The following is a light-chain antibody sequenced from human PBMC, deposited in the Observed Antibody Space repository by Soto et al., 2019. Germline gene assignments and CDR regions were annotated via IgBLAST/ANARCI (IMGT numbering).Light chain of an antibody. CDR2: TNT. CDR1: SSNVRGNP. Sequence: QSALTQSPSASGTPGQRVTISCSGSSSNVRGNPVYWYQHVPTTAPKLLIYTNTQRPSGVPDRCSGSKSGTSASLAISGLQSEDAADYYSASWDDSLNGPVVGTGTKVTVL. J-gene: IGLJ1*01. CDR3: ASWDDSLNGPV. V-gene: IGLV1-44*01.